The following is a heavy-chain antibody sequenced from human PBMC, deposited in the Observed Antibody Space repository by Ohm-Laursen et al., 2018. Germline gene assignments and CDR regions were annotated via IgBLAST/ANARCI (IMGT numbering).Heavy chain of an antibody. CDR3: VSSYYFGMDV. CDR1: GFTFSRFN. V-gene: IGHV3-48*01. Sequence: SLRLSCTASGFTFSRFNMNWVRQAPGKGLEWLSYISGSGDIIYYADSVKGRFTISRDNAKNSVYLQMNSLRAEDTAGFYCVSSYYFGMDVWGQGTTVTVSS. J-gene: IGHJ6*02. CDR2: ISGSGDII.